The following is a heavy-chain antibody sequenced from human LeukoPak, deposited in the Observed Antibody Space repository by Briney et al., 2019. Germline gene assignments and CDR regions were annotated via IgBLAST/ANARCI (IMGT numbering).Heavy chain of an antibody. D-gene: IGHD6-19*01. V-gene: IGHV3-30*02. J-gene: IGHJ4*02. Sequence: PGGSLRLSCAASGFTFSNYAMSWVRQAPGKGLEWVAFIRYDGSNKYYADSVKGRFTISRDNSKNTLYLQMNSLRAEDTAVYYCAKDPYRYSSGFNYYFDYWGQGTLVTVSS. CDR1: GFTFSNYA. CDR2: IRYDGSNK. CDR3: AKDPYRYSSGFNYYFDY.